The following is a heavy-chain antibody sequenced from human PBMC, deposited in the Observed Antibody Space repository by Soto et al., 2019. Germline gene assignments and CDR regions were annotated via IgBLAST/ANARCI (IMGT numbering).Heavy chain of an antibody. D-gene: IGHD2-21*01. J-gene: IGHJ5*02. CDR2: IFYSGST. Sequence: SETMSLTCSVSGGSISTSRSYWAWISKPPGKGLEWLANIFYSGSTFYNPSLASRVSVSVDTSKNEFSLKLRSVTAADTAVYYCARQPTTGDTDLWFDPWGQGTLVTVSS. V-gene: IGHV4-39*01. CDR3: ARQPTTGDTDLWFDP. CDR1: GGSISTSRSY.